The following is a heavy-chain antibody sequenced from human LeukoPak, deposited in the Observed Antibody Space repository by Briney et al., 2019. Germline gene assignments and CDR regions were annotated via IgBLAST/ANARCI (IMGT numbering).Heavy chain of an antibody. D-gene: IGHD6-13*01. CDR1: GFIFEDYV. Sequence: GGSLRLSCAASGFIFEDYVMHWVRQTPGKGLEWVARISGDGARIYYADSVKGRFTISRDNSKHSLYLQMNSLRTEDTALYYCAKVGSSWYKDYYDYGMDVWGLGTTVTVSS. CDR3: AKVGSSWYKDYYDYGMDV. V-gene: IGHV3-43*02. J-gene: IGHJ6*02. CDR2: ISGDGARI.